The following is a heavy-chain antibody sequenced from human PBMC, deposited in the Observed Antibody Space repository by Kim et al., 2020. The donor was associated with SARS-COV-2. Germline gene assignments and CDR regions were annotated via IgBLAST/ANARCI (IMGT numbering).Heavy chain of an antibody. Sequence: GGSLRLSCAASGFTFSSYIMQWVRQAPGKGLEWVAVISEEDGSRTYYADSVKGRFTISRDNSENTVYLQMNSLRPEDTALYYCAKDLCSRGSCTSRGLDYWGQGTLVTVSS. CDR3: AKDLCSRGSCTSRGLDY. CDR1: GFTFSSYI. V-gene: IGHV3-30*04. J-gene: IGHJ4*02. D-gene: IGHD1-26*01. CDR2: ISEEDGSRT.